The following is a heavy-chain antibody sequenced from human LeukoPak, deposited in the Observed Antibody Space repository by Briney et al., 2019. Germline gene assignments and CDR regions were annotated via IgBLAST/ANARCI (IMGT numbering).Heavy chain of an antibody. D-gene: IGHD6-13*01. J-gene: IGHJ4*02. Sequence: GGSLRLSCAASGFTFSSYSMNWVRQAPGKGLEWVSSISSSSSYIYYADSVKGRFTISRDNSKKTVYLQMNSLRAEDAAVYYCAKGGGTGYSSSWYSNWGQGTLVTVSS. CDR3: AKGGGTGYSSSWYSN. V-gene: IGHV3-21*01. CDR1: GFTFSSYS. CDR2: ISSSSSYI.